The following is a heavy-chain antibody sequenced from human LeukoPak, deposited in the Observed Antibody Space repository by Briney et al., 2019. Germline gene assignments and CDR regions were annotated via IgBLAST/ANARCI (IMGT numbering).Heavy chain of an antibody. J-gene: IGHJ6*04. CDR3: ATNVDYSGYELGIGTFYYGMDV. Sequence: ASVKVSCKASGGTFSSYAISWVRQAPGQGLEWMGGIIPIFGTANYAQKFQGRVTITADESTSTAYMEPSSLRSGDTAVYYCATNVDYSGYELGIGTFYYGMDVWGKGTTVTVSS. CDR2: IIPIFGTA. CDR1: GGTFSSYA. D-gene: IGHD5-12*01. V-gene: IGHV1-69*13.